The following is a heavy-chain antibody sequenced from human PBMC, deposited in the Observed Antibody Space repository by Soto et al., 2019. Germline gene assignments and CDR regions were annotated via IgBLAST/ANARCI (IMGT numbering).Heavy chain of an antibody. CDR3: ARDVAMPTGLGLGY. CDR2: ISNDGTKK. Sequence: PGGSLRLSCVASGFAFTNYGFHWVRQAPGKGLEWVAHISNDGTKKFYADSVKGRFTISRDNSETTVYLHLTSLRPDDTALFYCARDVAMPTGLGLGYWGQGTLVTVSS. D-gene: IGHD4-4*01. CDR1: GFAFTNYG. J-gene: IGHJ4*02. V-gene: IGHV3-30*03.